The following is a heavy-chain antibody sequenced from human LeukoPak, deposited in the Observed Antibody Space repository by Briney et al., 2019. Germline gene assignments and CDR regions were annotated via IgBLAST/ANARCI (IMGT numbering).Heavy chain of an antibody. J-gene: IGHJ4*02. CDR1: GGSFSGYY. CDR3: ARAYTPFYCRGGSCSAYYFDY. CDR2: INHSGST. D-gene: IGHD2-15*01. Sequence: SETLSLTCAVYGGSFSGYYWSWIRQPPGKGLEWIGEINHSGSTNYNPSLKSRVTISVDTSKNQFSLKLSSVTAADTAVYYCARAYTPFYCRGGSCSAYYFDYWGQGTLVTVSS. V-gene: IGHV4-34*01.